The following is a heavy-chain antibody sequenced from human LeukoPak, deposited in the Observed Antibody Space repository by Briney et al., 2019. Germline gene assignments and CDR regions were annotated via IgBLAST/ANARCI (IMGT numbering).Heavy chain of an antibody. Sequence: SETLSLTCTVSGYSISSGYYWGWFRQPPGKGLEWIGSIYHSGSTYYNPSLKSRVTISVDTSKNQFSLKLSSVTAADTAVYYCARDGESFWGQGTLVTVSS. CDR2: IYHSGST. CDR1: GYSISSGYY. D-gene: IGHD7-27*01. J-gene: IGHJ4*02. CDR3: ARDGESF. V-gene: IGHV4-38-2*02.